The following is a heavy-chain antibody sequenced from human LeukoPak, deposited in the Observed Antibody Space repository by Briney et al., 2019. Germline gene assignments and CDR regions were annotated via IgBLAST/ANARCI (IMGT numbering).Heavy chain of an antibody. CDR3: ARSGYREFFDI. D-gene: IGHD6-13*01. Sequence: GGCLRLSCIASGFTLSTSWMSWVRQAPGKGLEWVANINQDSSEKLYVDSVKGRFTISRDNAKNSLYLQMNSLRAEDTAVYYCARSGYREFFDIWGQGTMVTVSS. V-gene: IGHV3-7*01. J-gene: IGHJ3*02. CDR1: GFTLSTSW. CDR2: INQDSSEK.